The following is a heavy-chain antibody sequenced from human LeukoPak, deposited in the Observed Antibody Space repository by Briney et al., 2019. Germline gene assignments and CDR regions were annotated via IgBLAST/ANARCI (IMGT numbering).Heavy chain of an antibody. CDR3: ARVAYYYYYMDV. Sequence: PGGSLRLSCAASGFTFSSYAMSWVRQAPGKGLEWVSAISGSGGSTYYADSVKGRFTISRDNSKNTLYLQMNSLRADDTAVYYCARVAYYYYYMDVWGKGTTVTISS. CDR2: ISGSGGST. CDR1: GFTFSSYA. V-gene: IGHV3-23*01. J-gene: IGHJ6*03.